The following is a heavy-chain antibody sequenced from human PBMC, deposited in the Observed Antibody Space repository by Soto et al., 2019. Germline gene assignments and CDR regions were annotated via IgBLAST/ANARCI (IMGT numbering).Heavy chain of an antibody. CDR2: ISGSGGST. CDR3: AKVPGYQLLRYYFDY. D-gene: IGHD2-2*01. J-gene: IGHJ4*02. Sequence: GGSLRLSCAASGFTFSSYAMSWVRQAPGKGLEWVSAISGSGGSTYYADSVKGRFTISRDNSKNTLYLQMNSLRAEDTAVYYCAKVPGYQLLRYYFDYWGQGTLVTVAS. V-gene: IGHV3-23*01. CDR1: GFTFSSYA.